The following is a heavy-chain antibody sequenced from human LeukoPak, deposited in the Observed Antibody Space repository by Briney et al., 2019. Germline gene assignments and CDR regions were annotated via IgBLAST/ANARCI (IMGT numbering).Heavy chain of an antibody. CDR2: IYHSGST. V-gene: IGHV4-38-2*01. Sequence: PSGTLSLTCAVSGYSISSGYYWGWIRQPPGKGLEWIGSIYHSGSTNYNPSLKSRVTISVDTSKNQFSLKLSSVTAADTAVYYFAREDYRSAFDIWGQGTMVTVSS. D-gene: IGHD4-11*01. CDR3: AREDYRSAFDI. J-gene: IGHJ3*02. CDR1: GYSISSGYY.